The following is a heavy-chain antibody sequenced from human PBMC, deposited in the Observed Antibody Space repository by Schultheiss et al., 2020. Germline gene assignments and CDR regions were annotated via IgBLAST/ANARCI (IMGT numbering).Heavy chain of an antibody. D-gene: IGHD5-24*01. CDR1: GGSFSGYY. J-gene: IGHJ4*02. V-gene: IGHV4-34*01. CDR3: ARGGDGYNPIDY. Sequence: ESLKISCAVYGGSFSGYYWSWIRQPPGKGLEWIGEINHSGSTNYNPSLKSRVTISVDTSKNQFSLKLSSVTAADTAVYYCARGGDGYNPIDYWGQGTLVTVSS. CDR2: INHSGST.